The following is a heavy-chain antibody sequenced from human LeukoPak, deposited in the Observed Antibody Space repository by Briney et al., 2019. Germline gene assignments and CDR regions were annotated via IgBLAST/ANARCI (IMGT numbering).Heavy chain of an antibody. D-gene: IGHD3-16*01. J-gene: IGHJ6*02. V-gene: IGHV3-7*03. CDR1: GFTFSGYW. Sequence: GGSLRLSCAGSGFTFSGYWMSWVRQAPGKGLEWVANIKQDGSEKYYVDSVKGRFTISRDNAKNSLYLQMSNLRAEDTAVYFCARGGGLDVWGQGATVTVSS. CDR2: IKQDGSEK. CDR3: ARGGGLDV.